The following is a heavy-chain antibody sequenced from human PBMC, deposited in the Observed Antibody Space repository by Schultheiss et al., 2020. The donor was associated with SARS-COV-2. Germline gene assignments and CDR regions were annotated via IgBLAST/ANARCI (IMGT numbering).Heavy chain of an antibody. CDR3: ARQYSSEGLNY. Sequence: GGSLRLSCAASGFTFSSYWMHWVRQAPGKGLVWVSRINSDGSSTSYADSVKGRFTISRDNAKNTLYLQMNSLRAEDTAVYYCARQYSSEGLNYWGQGTLVTVSS. J-gene: IGHJ4*02. CDR2: INSDGSST. CDR1: GFTFSSYW. D-gene: IGHD6-19*01. V-gene: IGHV3-74*01.